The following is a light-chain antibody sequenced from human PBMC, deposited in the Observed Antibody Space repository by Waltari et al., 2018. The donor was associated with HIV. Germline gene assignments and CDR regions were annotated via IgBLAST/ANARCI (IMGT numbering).Light chain of an antibody. J-gene: IGKJ2*01. CDR2: TVS. CDR1: EGIRRF. Sequence: DIHLTQSPAYLSASVGDRVTFTCRASEGIRRFLAWYQQQPGKAPKLLMYTVSTLQSGVPSRFSGSGSGTEFTLTVTSLQPEDFATYYCQQFKSYPFTFGQGTKLEIK. CDR3: QQFKSYPFT. V-gene: IGKV1-9*01.